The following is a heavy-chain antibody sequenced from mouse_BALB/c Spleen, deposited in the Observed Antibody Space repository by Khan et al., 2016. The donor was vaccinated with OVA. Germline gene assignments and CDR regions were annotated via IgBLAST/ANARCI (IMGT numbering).Heavy chain of an antibody. Sequence: LVKTGASVKISCKASGYSLTGYYMHWVKQSPGKSLEWIGYISCYNGVISYNQQFKGKATFTVDTSSSTAYMQFNSLTSEDSAVYYCARGDYYGSSSFAYWGQGTLVTVSA. V-gene: IGHV1S34*01. CDR3: ARGDYYGSSSFAY. CDR2: ISCYNGVI. J-gene: IGHJ3*01. CDR1: GYSLTGYY. D-gene: IGHD1-1*01.